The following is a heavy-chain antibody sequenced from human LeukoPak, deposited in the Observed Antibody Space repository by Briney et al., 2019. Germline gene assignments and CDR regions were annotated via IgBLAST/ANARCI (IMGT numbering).Heavy chain of an antibody. D-gene: IGHD2-2*01. V-gene: IGHV1-2*04. J-gene: IGHJ4*02. Sequence: SVKVSCKASGGTFSNFPISWVRQAPGQGRKWMGWINPNSGGTNYSQKFQGWVTMTRDTAISTAYMELSRLRSDDTAVYYCARDKSYCSSTSCQRGDLDYWGQGTLVTVSS. CDR2: INPNSGGT. CDR1: GGTFSNFP. CDR3: ARDKSYCSSTSCQRGDLDY.